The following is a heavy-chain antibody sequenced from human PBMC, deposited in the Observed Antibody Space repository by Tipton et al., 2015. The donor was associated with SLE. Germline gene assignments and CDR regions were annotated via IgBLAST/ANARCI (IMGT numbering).Heavy chain of an antibody. V-gene: IGHV4-59*11. CDR3: ARGGSTWFSYSFDY. J-gene: IGHJ4*02. CDR2: IYHNESTNYSASL. Sequence: TLSLTCNVSGVSISSHYWSWIRQSPGKGLEWIGVIYHNESTNYSASLKYNPSLKSRVNVSVDTSKNLLSLKLNSLTAADTAVYYCARGGSTWFSYSFDYWGQGTLVTVSS. D-gene: IGHD6-13*01. CDR1: GVSISSHY.